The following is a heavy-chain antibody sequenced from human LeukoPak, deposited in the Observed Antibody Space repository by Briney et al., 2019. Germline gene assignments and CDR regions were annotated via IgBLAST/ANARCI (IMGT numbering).Heavy chain of an antibody. J-gene: IGHJ4*02. CDR2: IWYDGSNK. D-gene: IGHD3-10*01. CDR1: GFTFSTYG. CDR3: ARDSNSYGSGATIDY. V-gene: IGHV3-33*01. Sequence: PGGSLRLSCAASGFTFSTYGMHWVRKAPGKGLEWLTDIWYDGSNKYYTDSVKGRFTISRDNSKNTLYLQMSSLRAEDTAVYYCARDSNSYGSGATIDYWGQGTLVTVSS.